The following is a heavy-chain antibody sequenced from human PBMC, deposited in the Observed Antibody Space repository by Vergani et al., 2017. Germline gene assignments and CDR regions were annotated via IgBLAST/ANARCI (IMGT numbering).Heavy chain of an antibody. CDR2: INPSGGST. V-gene: IGHV1-46*03. Sequence: VQLVPSGAAVKKPGASVKVSCKASGYTFTSYYMPWVRQAPGQGLEWLGIINPSGGSTSYAQKFQGRVTMTRDTSTSTVYMELSSLRSEDTAVYYCASVAARLENWFDPWGQGTLVTVSS. CDR1: GYTFTSYY. D-gene: IGHD6-6*01. J-gene: IGHJ5*02. CDR3: ASVAARLENWFDP.